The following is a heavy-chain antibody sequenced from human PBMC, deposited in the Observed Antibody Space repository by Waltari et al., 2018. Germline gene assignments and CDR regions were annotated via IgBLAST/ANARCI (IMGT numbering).Heavy chain of an antibody. CDR3: ARGGNYDFWSGYPPYYYYYGMDV. CDR2: IYYSGST. V-gene: IGHV4-59*01. CDR1: GGSISSYY. J-gene: IGHJ6*02. Sequence: QVQLQESGPGLVKPSETLSLTCTVSGGSISSYYWSCIRRPPGKGLEWIGYIYYSGSTNYNPSLKSRVTISVDTSKNQFSLKLSSVTAADTAVYYCARGGNYDFWSGYPPYYYYYGMDVWGQGTTVTVSS. D-gene: IGHD3-3*01.